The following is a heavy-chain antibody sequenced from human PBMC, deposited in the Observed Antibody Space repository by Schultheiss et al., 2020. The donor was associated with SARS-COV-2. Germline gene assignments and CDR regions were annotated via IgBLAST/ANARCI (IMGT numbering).Heavy chain of an antibody. Sequence: SGPTLLKPTPTLTLTCTFSGFSLSTSGVGVGWIRQPPGRALEWLALIYWDDDKRYSPSLKTRLTISKDTSKNQVVLTMTNMDPVDTATYYCARIQFLDNYYGSGSHFDYWGQGTLVTVSS. CDR1: GFSLSTSGVG. J-gene: IGHJ4*02. CDR3: ARIQFLDNYYGSGSHFDY. V-gene: IGHV2-5*02. CDR2: IYWDDDK. D-gene: IGHD3-10*01.